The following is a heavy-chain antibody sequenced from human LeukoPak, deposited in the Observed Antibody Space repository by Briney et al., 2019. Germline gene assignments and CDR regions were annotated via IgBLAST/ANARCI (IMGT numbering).Heavy chain of an antibody. Sequence: SETLSLTCTVSGGSISGYYWSWIRQPPGKGLEWIGYIYDSGSANYNPSLESRVSMSIDKSKNHLSLEVTSVTAADTAIYYCTRESGAFSPFGFWGQGTLLTVSS. CDR2: IYDSGSA. J-gene: IGHJ4*02. CDR3: TRESGAFSPFGF. V-gene: IGHV4-59*12. CDR1: GGSISGYY. D-gene: IGHD1-26*01.